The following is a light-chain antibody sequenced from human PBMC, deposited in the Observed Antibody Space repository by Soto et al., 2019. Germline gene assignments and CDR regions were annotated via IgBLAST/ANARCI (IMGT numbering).Light chain of an antibody. J-gene: IGKJ5*01. CDR1: QDISKY. CDR2: DAS. CDR3: QQYEDVPLT. V-gene: IGKV1-33*01. Sequence: DIEMTQSPSSLSASVGDRVTITCQASQDISKYLNWYQQKTGRAPKLLIYDASSLEIGVSSRFSVSGSGTHFTFTIISLQPADIATYYCQQYEDVPLTSGQGTRLDIK.